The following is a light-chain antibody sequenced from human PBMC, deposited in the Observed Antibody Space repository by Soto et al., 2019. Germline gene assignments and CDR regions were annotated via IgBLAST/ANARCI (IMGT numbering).Light chain of an antibody. CDR1: QSVSNS. CDR2: DAS. V-gene: IGKV3-15*01. Sequence: ILMTQSPATLSLSPGERATLSCRASQSVSNSLAWYQQKPGQAPRLLIYDASTRATGIPARFSGSGSGTEFTRTISGLQTEDFAVYYCKQYNNWPPWTFGQGTKVEIK. CDR3: KQYNNWPPWT. J-gene: IGKJ1*01.